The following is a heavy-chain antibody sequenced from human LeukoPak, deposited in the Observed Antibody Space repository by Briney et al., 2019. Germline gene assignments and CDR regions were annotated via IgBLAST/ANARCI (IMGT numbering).Heavy chain of an antibody. CDR2: ISWNSGSK. J-gene: IGHJ4*02. Sequence: PGRSLRLSCAASGFTFDDYAMHWVRQAPGKGLEWVSGISWNSGSKGYADSVKGRFTISRDNAKNSLYLQMNSLRAEDTALYYCAKDIRAYSSSWYYFDYWGQGTLVTVSS. V-gene: IGHV3-9*01. CDR3: AKDIRAYSSSWYYFDY. CDR1: GFTFDDYA. D-gene: IGHD6-13*01.